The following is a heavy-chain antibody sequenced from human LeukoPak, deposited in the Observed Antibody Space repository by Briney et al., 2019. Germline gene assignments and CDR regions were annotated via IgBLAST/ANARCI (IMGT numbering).Heavy chain of an antibody. J-gene: IGHJ6*03. Sequence: PGGSLRLSCAASGFTFSSYAMSWVRQAPGKGLKWVSTINDNGADTYYADSVKGRFTISRDNSYNTVSLQMNSLRDEDTGVYYCAKELRTGVGPYMGYHYYMDVWGKGATVTVSS. V-gene: IGHV3-23*01. CDR1: GFTFSSYA. D-gene: IGHD3-16*01. CDR2: INDNGADT. CDR3: AKELRTGVGPYMGYHYYMDV.